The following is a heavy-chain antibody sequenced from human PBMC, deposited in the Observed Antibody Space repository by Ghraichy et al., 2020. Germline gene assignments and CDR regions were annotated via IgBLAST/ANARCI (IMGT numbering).Heavy chain of an antibody. V-gene: IGHV3-23*01. Sequence: GESLNISCAASGFTFSSYAMSWVRQAPGKGLEWVSAISGSGGSTYYADSVKGRFTISRDNSKNTLYLQMNSLRAEDTAVYYCAKDRVYWYFDLWGRGTLVTVSS. J-gene: IGHJ2*01. CDR2: ISGSGGST. CDR3: AKDRVYWYFDL. CDR1: GFTFSSYA.